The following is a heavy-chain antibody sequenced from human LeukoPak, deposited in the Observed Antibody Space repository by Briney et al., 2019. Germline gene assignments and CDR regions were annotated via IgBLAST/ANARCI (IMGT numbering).Heavy chain of an antibody. CDR2: ISYDGSNK. V-gene: IGHV3-30*03. CDR1: GFTFSSYG. J-gene: IGHJ4*02. Sequence: GGSLRLSCAASGFTFSSYGMHWVRQAPGKGLEWVAVISYDGSNKYYADSVKGRFTISRDNSKNTLYLQMNSLRAEDTAVYYCAREQDYDILTGPGDYWGQGTLVTVSS. CDR3: AREQDYDILTGPGDY. D-gene: IGHD3-9*01.